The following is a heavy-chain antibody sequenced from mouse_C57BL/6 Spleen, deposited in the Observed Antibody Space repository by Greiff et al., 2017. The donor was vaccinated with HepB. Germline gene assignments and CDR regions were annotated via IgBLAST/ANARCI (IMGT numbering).Heavy chain of an antibody. CDR2: INPNNGGT. Sequence: EVQLQQSGPELVKPGASVKISCKASGYTFTDYYMNWVKQSHGKSLEWIGDINPNNGGTSYNQKFKGKATLTVDKSSSTAYMELRSLTSEDSAVYYCARSDTTVVDWYFDVWGTGTTVTVSS. CDR1: GYTFTDYY. J-gene: IGHJ1*03. V-gene: IGHV1-26*01. D-gene: IGHD1-1*01. CDR3: ARSDTTVVDWYFDV.